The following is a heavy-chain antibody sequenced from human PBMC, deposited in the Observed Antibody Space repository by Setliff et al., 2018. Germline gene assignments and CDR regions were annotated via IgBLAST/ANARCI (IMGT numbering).Heavy chain of an antibody. Sequence: PGESLKISCQGSGYSFTSYWIGWVRQMPGKGLEWMGIIYPGDSDTRYSPSFQGQVTISAHKSISTAYLQWSSLKASDTAMYYCARRPYSSSFLTPCVGNWFDPWGQGTLVTVSS. CDR2: IYPGDSDT. J-gene: IGHJ5*02. CDR1: GYSFTSYW. V-gene: IGHV5-51*01. CDR3: ARRPYSSSFLTPCVGNWFDP. D-gene: IGHD6-13*01.